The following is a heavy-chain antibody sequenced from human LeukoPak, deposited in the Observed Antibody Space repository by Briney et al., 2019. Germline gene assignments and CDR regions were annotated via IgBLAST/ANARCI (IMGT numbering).Heavy chain of an antibody. CDR2: ISAYNGNT. Sequence: ASVKVSCKASGYTFTSYGISWVRQAPGQGLEWMGWISAYNGNTNYAQKLKGRVTMTTDTSTSTAYMELRSLRSDDTAVYYCARVPQVLWFGELYGWEDYWGQGTLVTVSS. V-gene: IGHV1-18*01. CDR3: ARVPQVLWFGELYGWEDY. J-gene: IGHJ4*02. CDR1: GYTFTSYG. D-gene: IGHD3-10*01.